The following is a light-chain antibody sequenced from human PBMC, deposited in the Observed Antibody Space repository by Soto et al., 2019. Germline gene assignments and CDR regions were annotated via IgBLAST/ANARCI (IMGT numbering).Light chain of an antibody. J-gene: IGKJ1*01. CDR3: LRYNAFSQT. Sequence: DIQMTQSPSTLSASVGDRVTITCRASQSMNDWLAWYQQKPGKPPKVLIYDPSSLQSGVPSRFSGSGSGTEFTLTIGSLQPDDVATYYCLRYNAFSQTFGQGTKVDIK. CDR1: QSMNDW. CDR2: DPS. V-gene: IGKV1-5*01.